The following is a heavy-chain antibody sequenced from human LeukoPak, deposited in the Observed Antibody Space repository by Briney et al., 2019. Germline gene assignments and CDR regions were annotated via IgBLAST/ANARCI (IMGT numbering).Heavy chain of an antibody. V-gene: IGHV3-74*01. CDR3: ARGGYTSSWYLYYYMDV. CDR1: GFTFRDSL. J-gene: IGHJ6*03. Sequence: GGSLRLSCAASGFTFRDSLMHWVRQAPGKGLMWVSRINTDGSNTNYADSVKGRFTISRDNAKSTLYLQMNSLRADDTAVYYCARGGYTSSWYLYYYMDVWGKGTTVTVSS. D-gene: IGHD6-13*01. CDR2: INTDGSNT.